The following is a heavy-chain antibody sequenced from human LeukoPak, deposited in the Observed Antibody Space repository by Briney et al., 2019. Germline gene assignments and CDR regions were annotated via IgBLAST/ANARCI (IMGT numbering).Heavy chain of an antibody. Sequence: GGSLRLSCAASGFTVSSNYMSWVRQAPGKGLEWVSVIYSGGSTYYADSVKGRFTISRDNSKNTLYLQMNSLRAEDTAVYYCAKDGRGSPYYFDYWGQGTLVTVSS. CDR1: GFTVSSNY. D-gene: IGHD3-16*01. CDR2: IYSGGST. J-gene: IGHJ4*02. CDR3: AKDGRGSPYYFDY. V-gene: IGHV3-53*01.